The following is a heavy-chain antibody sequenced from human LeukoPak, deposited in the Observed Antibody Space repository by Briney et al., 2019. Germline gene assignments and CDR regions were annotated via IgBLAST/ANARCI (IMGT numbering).Heavy chain of an antibody. CDR3: ARLRYYYGSGSYYPVESSGYYMDV. J-gene: IGHJ6*03. CDR2: IYYSGST. Sequence: PSETLSLTCTVSGGSISSSSYYWGWIRQPPGKGLEWIGSIYYSGSTYYNPSLKSRVTISVDTSKNQFSLKLSSVTAADTAVYYCARLRYYYGSGSYYPVESSGYYMDVWGKGTTVTISS. D-gene: IGHD3-10*01. V-gene: IGHV4-39*01. CDR1: GGSISSSSYY.